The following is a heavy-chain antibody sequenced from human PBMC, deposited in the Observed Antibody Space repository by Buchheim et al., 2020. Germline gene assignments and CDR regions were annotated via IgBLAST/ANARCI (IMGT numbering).Heavy chain of an antibody. CDR3: ARDRVWQTNWFDP. V-gene: IGHV4-31*03. CDR2: VYYSGSA. Sequence: QVQLQESGPGLVKPSQTLSLTCTVSGGSISSGGYYWSWIRQHPGKGLAWIGYVYYSGSAYYNPSLNSRVIISVDTSKNQFSLKLSYVTAADTAVYYCARDRVWQTNWFDPWGQGTL. J-gene: IGHJ5*02. CDR1: GGSISSGGYY.